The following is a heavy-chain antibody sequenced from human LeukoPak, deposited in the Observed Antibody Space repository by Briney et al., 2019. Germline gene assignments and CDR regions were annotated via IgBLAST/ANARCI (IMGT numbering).Heavy chain of an antibody. J-gene: IGHJ3*02. V-gene: IGHV4-61*02. Sequence: SETLSLTCTVSGGSISSGSYYWSWIRQPAGKGLEWIGRIYTSGSTNYNPSLKSRVTISVDTSKNQFSLKLSSVTAADTAVYYCARALGYCSSTSCYGSNAFDIWGQGTMVTVSS. CDR1: GGSISSGSYY. CDR3: ARALGYCSSTSCYGSNAFDI. D-gene: IGHD2-2*03. CDR2: IYTSGST.